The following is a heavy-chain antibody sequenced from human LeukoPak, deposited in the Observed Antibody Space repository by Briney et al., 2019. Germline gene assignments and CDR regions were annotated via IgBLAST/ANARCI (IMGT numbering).Heavy chain of an antibody. D-gene: IGHD6-19*01. CDR1: GGPLNNYF. J-gene: IGHJ5*01. Sequence: SETLSLICTVSGGPLNNYFWTWIRQPAGKGLEWIRRTHTSGSSNYNPSLKSRVALSLNTSKNQFTLKMRSVTDADTAVYYCGRIQSVFKDSAWKEAYIDSWGRGILVTVSS. V-gene: IGHV4-4*07. CDR3: GRIQSVFKDSAWKEAYIDS. CDR2: THTSGSS.